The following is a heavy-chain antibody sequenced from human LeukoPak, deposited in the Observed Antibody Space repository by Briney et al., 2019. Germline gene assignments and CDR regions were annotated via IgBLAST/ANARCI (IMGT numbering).Heavy chain of an antibody. V-gene: IGHV1-8*01. CDR1: GYTFTSYD. CDR3: ARLIRYFGDWFDP. CDR2: MNPNSGNT. J-gene: IGHJ5*02. Sequence: ASLKVSCKASGYTFTSYDINWVRQATGQGLEWMGWMNPNSGNTGYAQKFQGRVTMTRNTSISTAYMELSSLRSEDTAVYYCARLIRYFGDWFDPWGQGTLVTVSS. D-gene: IGHD3-9*01.